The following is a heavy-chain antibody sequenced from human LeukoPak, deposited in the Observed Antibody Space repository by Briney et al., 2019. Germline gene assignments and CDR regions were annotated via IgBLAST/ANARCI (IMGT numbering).Heavy chain of an antibody. D-gene: IGHD5-12*01. CDR2: IYSGGST. J-gene: IGHJ4*02. CDR1: GFTVSSSY. V-gene: IGHV3-53*01. CDR3: ARVGIVATMDY. Sequence: GGSLRLSCAASGFTVSSSYMSWVRQAPGKGLEWVSVIYSGGSTYYADSVKGRFTISRDNSKNTLYLQMNSLRAEDTAVYYCARVGIVATMDYWGQGTLVTVSS.